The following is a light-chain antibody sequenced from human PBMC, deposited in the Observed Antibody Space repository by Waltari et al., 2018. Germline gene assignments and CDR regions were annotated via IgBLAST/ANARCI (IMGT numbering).Light chain of an antibody. CDR3: AAWDDSLNGWV. CDR1: SSTIGGTT. V-gene: IGLV1-44*01. J-gene: IGLJ3*02. CDR2: SNN. Sequence: QSVLTQPPSASGPPGQRVTISCSGSSSTIGGTTVHWYQQLPGTAPKLLIYSNNRRPSGVPDRFSGSKSGTSASLAISGLQSEDEADYYCAAWDDSLNGWVFGGGTKLTVL.